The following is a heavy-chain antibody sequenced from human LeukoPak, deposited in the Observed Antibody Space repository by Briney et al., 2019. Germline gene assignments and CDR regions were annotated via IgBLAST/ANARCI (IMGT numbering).Heavy chain of an antibody. CDR2: ISRRSTPI. CDR1: GFTFSSYS. V-gene: IGHV3-48*02. Sequence: GGSLRLSCAASGFTFSSYSMNWVRQAPGKGLEWISYISRRSTPIYYADSLKGRFTISRDNAKNSLYLQMNSLRDEDTAVYYCARVYYDTNGYLYLDYWGQGTLVTVSS. J-gene: IGHJ4*02. CDR3: ARVYYDTNGYLYLDY. D-gene: IGHD3-22*01.